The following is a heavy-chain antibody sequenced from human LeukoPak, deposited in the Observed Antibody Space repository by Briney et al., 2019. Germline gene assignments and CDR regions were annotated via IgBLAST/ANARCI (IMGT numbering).Heavy chain of an antibody. CDR3: AKDGPSSSGGRFDY. D-gene: IGHD6-13*01. Sequence: GESLILSCAASGFTFSSHAMHWVRQAPGKGLGWEAVISYDGSNNYYADSVKDPFSISRDNSKITLYLQMNGLRAEDTSVYYCAKDGPSSSGGRFDYWGQGTLVTVSS. V-gene: IGHV3-30*04. CDR1: GFTFSSHA. J-gene: IGHJ4*02. CDR2: ISYDGSNN.